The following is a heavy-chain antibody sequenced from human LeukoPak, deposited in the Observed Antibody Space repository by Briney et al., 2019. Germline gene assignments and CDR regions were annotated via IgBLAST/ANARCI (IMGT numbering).Heavy chain of an antibody. CDR1: GYSFTSYW. Sequence: GESLKISCKGSGYSFTSYWIGWVRHMPGKGLEWMGIIYPGDSDTTYSPSFQGQVAISADKSISTAYLQWSSLKASDTAMYYCATSGVVGATGPYSFDYWGQGTLVTVSS. J-gene: IGHJ4*02. CDR3: ATSGVVGATGPYSFDY. V-gene: IGHV5-51*01. CDR2: IYPGDSDT. D-gene: IGHD1-26*01.